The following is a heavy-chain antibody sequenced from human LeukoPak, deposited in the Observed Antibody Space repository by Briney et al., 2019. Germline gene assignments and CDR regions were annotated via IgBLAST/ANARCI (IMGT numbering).Heavy chain of an antibody. D-gene: IGHD3-22*01. Sequence: GGSLRLSCAASGFTVSSNYMSWVRQAPGKGLEWVSVIYSGGSTYYADSVKGRFTISRDNSKNTLYLQMNSLRAEDTAVYYCARQALTYYYDTSGYSWFDPWGQGTLVTVSS. CDR2: IYSGGST. CDR1: GFTVSSNY. V-gene: IGHV3-66*04. CDR3: ARQALTYYYDTSGYSWFDP. J-gene: IGHJ5*02.